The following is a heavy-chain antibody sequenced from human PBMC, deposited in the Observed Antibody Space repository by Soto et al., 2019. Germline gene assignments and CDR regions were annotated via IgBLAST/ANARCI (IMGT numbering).Heavy chain of an antibody. Sequence: GESLKISCKGSGYSFTSYWIGWVRQMPGKGLEWMGIIYPGDSDTRYSPSFQGQVTISADKSISTAYLQWSSLKASDTAMYYCARLRGIYSGYELYFDYWGQGTLVTVSS. J-gene: IGHJ4*02. D-gene: IGHD5-12*01. CDR3: ARLRGIYSGYELYFDY. CDR1: GYSFTSYW. V-gene: IGHV5-51*01. CDR2: IYPGDSDT.